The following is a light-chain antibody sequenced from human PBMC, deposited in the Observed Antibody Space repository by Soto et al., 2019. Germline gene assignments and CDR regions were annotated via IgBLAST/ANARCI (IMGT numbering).Light chain of an antibody. CDR2: AAS. CDR1: QSVRSSY. V-gene: IGKV3-20*01. CDR3: QQFSSYPLT. Sequence: EIVLTQSPGTLSLSPGERATLSCRASQSVRSSYLAWYQQKPGQAPRLLIYAASSRATGIPDRFSGGGSGTDFTLTISRLEPEDFAVYYCQQFSSYPLTFGGGTKVDIK. J-gene: IGKJ4*01.